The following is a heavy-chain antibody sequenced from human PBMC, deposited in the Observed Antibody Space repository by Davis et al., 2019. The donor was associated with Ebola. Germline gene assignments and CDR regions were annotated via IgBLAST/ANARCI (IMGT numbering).Heavy chain of an antibody. J-gene: IGHJ5*02. CDR3: ARERRMATRTNWFDP. D-gene: IGHD5-24*01. Sequence: ASVKVSCKASGYTFTGYYMHWVRQAPGQGLEWMGWINPNSGGTNYAQKFQGRVTMTRDTSISTAYMELSRLRSDDTAVYYCARERRMATRTNWFDPWGQGTLVTVSS. V-gene: IGHV1-2*02. CDR2: INPNSGGT. CDR1: GYTFTGYY.